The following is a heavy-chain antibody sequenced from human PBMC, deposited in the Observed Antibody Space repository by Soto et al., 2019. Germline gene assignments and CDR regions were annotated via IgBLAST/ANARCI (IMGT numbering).Heavy chain of an antibody. CDR2: INHSGST. CDR3: ARYQLLYWDDAFDI. Sequence: QVQLQQWGAGLLKPSETLSLTCAVYGGSFSGYYWSWIRQPPGKGLEWIGEINHSGSTNYNPSLKSRVTISVDTSKNQFSLKLSSVTAADTAVYYCARYQLLYWDDAFDIWGQGTMVTVSS. D-gene: IGHD2-2*02. CDR1: GGSFSGYY. J-gene: IGHJ3*02. V-gene: IGHV4-34*01.